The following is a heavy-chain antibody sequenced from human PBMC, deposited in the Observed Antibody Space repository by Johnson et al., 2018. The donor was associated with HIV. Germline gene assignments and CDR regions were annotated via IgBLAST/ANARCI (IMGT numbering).Heavy chain of an antibody. J-gene: IGHJ3*02. Sequence: VQLMESGGGVVQPGRSLRIYCAVSDFTFSNYAMHWVRLAPGKGLQWVGVSSYDDSNKYYADSVRGRFTISRDISKNTLYLQMDSLRPDDTALYYCARGRKDLEVADGLDNDGFDMWGQGTLVTVSS. CDR2: SSYDDSNK. D-gene: IGHD2-2*01. V-gene: IGHV3-30*04. CDR1: DFTFSNYA. CDR3: ARGRKDLEVADGLDNDGFDM.